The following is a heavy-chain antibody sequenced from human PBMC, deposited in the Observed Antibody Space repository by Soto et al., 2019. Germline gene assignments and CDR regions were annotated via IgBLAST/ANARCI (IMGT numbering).Heavy chain of an antibody. J-gene: IGHJ5*02. CDR1: GYTFTSYD. CDR3: ARGQDIVVVVAAPNWFDP. D-gene: IGHD2-15*01. CDR2: MNPNSGNT. V-gene: IGHV1-8*01. Sequence: ASVKVSCKASGYTFTSYDINWVRQATGQGPEWMGWMNPNSGNTGYAQKFQGRVTMTRNTSISTAYMELSSLRSEDTAVYYCARGQDIVVVVAAPNWFDPWGQGTLVTVSS.